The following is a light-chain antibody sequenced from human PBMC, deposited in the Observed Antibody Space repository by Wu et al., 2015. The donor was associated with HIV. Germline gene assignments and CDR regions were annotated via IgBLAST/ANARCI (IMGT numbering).Light chain of an antibody. Sequence: EIVLTQSPGTLSLSPGERATLSCRASQSVSSTYLAWYQQKPGQAPRLLIYGVSSRATGIPDRFSGSGSGTEFTLIINTMQSEDFAVYYCQQYNNWPRTFGQGTKVEIK. V-gene: IGKV3-20*01. CDR2: GVS. CDR3: QQYNNWPRT. CDR1: QSVSSTY. J-gene: IGKJ1*01.